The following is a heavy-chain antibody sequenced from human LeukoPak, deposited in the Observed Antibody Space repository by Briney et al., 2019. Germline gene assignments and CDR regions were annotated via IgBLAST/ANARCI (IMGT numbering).Heavy chain of an antibody. CDR2: INHSGST. D-gene: IGHD3-10*01. V-gene: IGHV4-34*01. Sequence: PSETLSLTCAVFGGSFSGYYWSCIRQTPGKGLEWIGEINHSGSTHYNPSLKSRVTISADTSKNQFSLKLSSVTAADTAVYYCARERLRRGVIITDYYFDYWGQGTLVTVSS. CDR3: ARERLRRGVIITDYYFDY. J-gene: IGHJ4*02. CDR1: GGSFSGYY.